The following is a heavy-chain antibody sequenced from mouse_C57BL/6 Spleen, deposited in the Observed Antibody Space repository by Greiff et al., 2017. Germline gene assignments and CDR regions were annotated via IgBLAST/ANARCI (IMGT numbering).Heavy chain of an antibody. CDR2: LYPGSGST. Sequence: VQGVESGAELVRPGASVKLSCKASGYTFTDYYINWVKQRPGQGLEWIARLYPGSGSTYYNEQFKGKATLTAEKSSSTAYMQLSSLTSEDSAVYFCAREGVLLYYFDYWGQGTTLTVSS. CDR1: GYTFTDYY. V-gene: IGHV1-76*01. J-gene: IGHJ2*01. D-gene: IGHD1-1*01. CDR3: AREGVLLYYFDY.